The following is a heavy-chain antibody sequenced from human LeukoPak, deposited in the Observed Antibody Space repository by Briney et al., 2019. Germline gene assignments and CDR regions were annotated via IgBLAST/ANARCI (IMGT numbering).Heavy chain of an antibody. V-gene: IGHV4-39*01. CDR3: ARHPTGFPNWFDL. CDR2: IHYNGNT. Sequence: SETLSLTCTVSGLSTSITSLTWAWVRQPPGKGLEYIGAIHYNGNTYYNPSLRSRVTISVDTSKDQFSLNLNSLTVADTAVYYCARHPTGFPNWFDLWGQGTLVSVVS. J-gene: IGHJ5*02. D-gene: IGHD3-9*01. CDR1: GLSTSITSLT.